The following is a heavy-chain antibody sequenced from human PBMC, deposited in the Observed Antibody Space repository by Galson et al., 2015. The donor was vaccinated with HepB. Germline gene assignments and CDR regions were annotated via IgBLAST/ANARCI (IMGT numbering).Heavy chain of an antibody. CDR3: AREVGGRYYYGMDV. V-gene: IGHV1-24*01. CDR2: FDPEDGEA. Sequence: SVKVSCKVSGYTLTELSMHWVRQAPGKGLEWMGGFDPEDGEAIYAQKFQGRVTITADESTSTAYMELSSLRSEDTAVYYCAREVGGRYYYGMDVWGQGTTVTVSS. D-gene: IGHD3-16*01. J-gene: IGHJ6*02. CDR1: GYTLTELS.